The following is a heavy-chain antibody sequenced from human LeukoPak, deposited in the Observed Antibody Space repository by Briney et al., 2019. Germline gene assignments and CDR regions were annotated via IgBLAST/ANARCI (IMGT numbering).Heavy chain of an antibody. D-gene: IGHD3-3*01. CDR3: ARDGYDFWSGPHYFDY. V-gene: IGHV3-7*01. Sequence: GGSLRLSCAASGFTFSSYWMSWVRQAPGKGLEWVANIKQDGSEKYYVDSVKGRFTISRDNAKNSLYLQMNSLRAEDTAVYYCARDGYDFWSGPHYFDYWGQGTLVTVSS. CDR1: GFTFSSYW. J-gene: IGHJ4*02. CDR2: IKQDGSEK.